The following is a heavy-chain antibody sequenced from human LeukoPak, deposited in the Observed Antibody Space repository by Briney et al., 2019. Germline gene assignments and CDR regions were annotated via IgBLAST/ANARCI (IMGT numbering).Heavy chain of an antibody. CDR3: ARDAYCDGHT. V-gene: IGHV4-4*02. CDR2: NNHRGST. CDR1: GGSITNDNW. J-gene: IGHJ5*02. D-gene: IGHD2-21*01. Sequence: SETLSLTCAVTGGSITNDNWGSWVRQPPGKGMGWIGENNHRGSTKCSPCLASRVIMSVNKSKNQFSLNLTSVTAADTAEDYWARDAYCDGHTLGQGTPV.